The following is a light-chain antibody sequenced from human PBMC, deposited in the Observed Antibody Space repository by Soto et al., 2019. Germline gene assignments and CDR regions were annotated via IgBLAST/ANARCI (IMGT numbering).Light chain of an antibody. CDR3: ASYTSSSTSGI. V-gene: IGLV2-14*01. CDR1: SSDVGGYKY. J-gene: IGLJ2*01. Sequence: QSALTQPASVSGSPGQSITISCTVTSSDVGGYKYVSWYQQHPDKAPKLIIFEVSNRPSGISSRFSGSKSGNTASLTISGLQAEDEADYYCASYTSSSTSGIFGRGTKLTVL. CDR2: EVS.